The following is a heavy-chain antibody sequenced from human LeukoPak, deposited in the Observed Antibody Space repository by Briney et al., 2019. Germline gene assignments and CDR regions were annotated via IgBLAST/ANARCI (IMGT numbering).Heavy chain of an antibody. V-gene: IGHV3-21*01. CDR1: GFSFSSYT. J-gene: IGHJ6*02. CDR3: ARDAIVVVPAAIADYHYGMDV. CDR2: ISRSGGST. Sequence: GGSLRLSCAASGFSFSSYTMTWVRQAQGKGLEWVSAISRSGGSTYYADSVKGRFTISRDNAKNSLYLQMNSLRAEDTAVYYCARDAIVVVPAAIADYHYGMDVWGQGTTVTVSS. D-gene: IGHD2-2*01.